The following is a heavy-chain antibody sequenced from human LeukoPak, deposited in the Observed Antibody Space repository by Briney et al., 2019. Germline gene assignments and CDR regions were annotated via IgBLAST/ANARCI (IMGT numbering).Heavy chain of an antibody. J-gene: IGHJ5*02. CDR3: ARQRRIVATEFDP. D-gene: IGHD5-12*01. Sequence: SETLSLTCTVSGGSVSSDYWLWIRQPPGKRLECIGYMHSNGNSAYNPSLSSRVTVSLDTSKNQFSLRLESVTAADTALYYCARQRRIVATEFDPWGQGTLATVSS. CDR1: GGSVSSDY. CDR2: MHSNGNS. V-gene: IGHV4-59*08.